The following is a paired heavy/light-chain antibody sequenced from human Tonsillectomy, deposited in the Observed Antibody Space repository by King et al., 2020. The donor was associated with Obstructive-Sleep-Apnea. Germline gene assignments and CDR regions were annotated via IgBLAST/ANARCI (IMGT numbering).Light chain of an antibody. CDR3: GTWDSSLSAWV. CDR1: SSNIGSNY. V-gene: IGLV1-51*01. J-gene: IGLJ3*02. Sequence: QSVLTQPPSVSAAPGQNVAISCSGSSSNIGSNYVSWYQQLPGKAPKLLIFDNDKRPSGIPDLFSGSKSGTSATLGITGVQTGDEAEYYCGTWDSSLSAWVFGGGTTLTVL. CDR2: DND.
Heavy chain of an antibody. CDR3: VTDRKVHYALNYGPVWDDAFEI. D-gene: IGHD3-10*01. Sequence: EERLVESGGGLVKPGGSLRLSCAASGFTFSKAWMTWVRKAPGKGLEWIGRIKSKTDGGTTDYAAPVKGRFAISRDDSKGTLYLRMNSLKTEDTAVYFCVTDRKVHYALNYGPVWDDAFEIWGQGTVVTVSS. CDR1: GFTFSKAW. J-gene: IGHJ3*02. V-gene: IGHV3-15*01. CDR2: IKSKTDGGTT.